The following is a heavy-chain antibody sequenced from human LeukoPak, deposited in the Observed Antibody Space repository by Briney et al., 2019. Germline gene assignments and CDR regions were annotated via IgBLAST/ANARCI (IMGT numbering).Heavy chain of an antibody. D-gene: IGHD6-6*01. CDR2: IGGSGGTT. J-gene: IGHJ4*02. CDR1: GFTFSSYA. Sequence: GGSLRLSCAASGFTFSSYAMSWVRQAPGKGLEWVSIIGGSGGTTYYADSVKGRFTTSRDNSKNTLYLQMNSLRVEDTAVYYCARSSSPYSSSIYYFDYWGQGTLVTVSS. V-gene: IGHV3-23*01. CDR3: ARSSSPYSSSIYYFDY.